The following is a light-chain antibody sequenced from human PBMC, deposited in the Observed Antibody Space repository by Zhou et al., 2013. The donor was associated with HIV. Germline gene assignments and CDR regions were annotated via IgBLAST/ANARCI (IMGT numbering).Light chain of an antibody. CDR1: QDISSY. Sequence: AIRMTQSPSSLSASTGDRVTITCRASQDISSYLAWYQQKPGKAPKLLMYSASTLQSGVPSRFSGSGSGTDFTLTISCLQSEDFATYYCQQYYSYPVTFGQGTKLEIK. CDR2: SAS. J-gene: IGKJ2*01. CDR3: QQYYSYPVT. V-gene: IGKV1-8*01.